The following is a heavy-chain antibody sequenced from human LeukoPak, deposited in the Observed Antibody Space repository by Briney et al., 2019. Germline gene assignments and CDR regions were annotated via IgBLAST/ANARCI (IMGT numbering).Heavy chain of an antibody. CDR2: ISYDGSNK. V-gene: IGHV3-30*04. CDR3: VRNPPATTSFHFDY. Sequence: PGRSLRLSCAVSGFTFSSYTMHWVRQAPGKGLEWVAVISYDGSNKYYADSVKGRFTISRDNSKNTLYLQMNSLRAEDTAVYYCVRNPPATTSFHFDYWGQGTLVTVSS. D-gene: IGHD1-1*01. J-gene: IGHJ4*02. CDR1: GFTFSSYT.